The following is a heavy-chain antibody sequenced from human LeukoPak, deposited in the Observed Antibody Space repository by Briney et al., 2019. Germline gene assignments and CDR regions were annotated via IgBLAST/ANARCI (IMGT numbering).Heavy chain of an antibody. J-gene: IGHJ4*02. D-gene: IGHD5-12*01. CDR3: ARGGRGYSGYDHDY. Sequence: LSETLSLTCTVSGGSISSYYWSWIRQPPGKGLEWIGYIYYSGSTNYNPSLKSRVTISVDTSKNQFSLKLSSVTAADTAVYYCARGGRGYSGYDHDYWGQGTLVTVSS. CDR1: GGSISSYY. V-gene: IGHV4-59*01. CDR2: IYYSGST.